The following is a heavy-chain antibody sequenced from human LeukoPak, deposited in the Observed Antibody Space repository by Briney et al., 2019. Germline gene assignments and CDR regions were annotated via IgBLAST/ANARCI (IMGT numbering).Heavy chain of an antibody. V-gene: IGHV3-23*01. CDR3: AKDLTAMARGYYYYYMDV. CDR1: GFTFSRYA. D-gene: IGHD5-18*01. Sequence: GGSLRLSCAASGFTFSRYAMSWVRQAPGKGLQWVSEIGGSGGAIYYADSVRGRFTISRDNSKNTLYLQMNSLRAEDTAVYYCAKDLTAMARGYYYYYMDVWGKGTTVTISS. CDR2: IGGSGGAI. J-gene: IGHJ6*03.